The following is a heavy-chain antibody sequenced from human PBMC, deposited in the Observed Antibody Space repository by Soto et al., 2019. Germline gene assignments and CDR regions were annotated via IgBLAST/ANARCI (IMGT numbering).Heavy chain of an antibody. Sequence: EVQLLESGGGLVQPGGSLRLSCAASGFTFSSYAVSWVRQAPGKGLEWVSGISDSGGTTYYADAVKGRFTISRDNAKTSLYVQMNSLRAEDPSVYYCAKYPDRNNWKLTVIDSLGQGTLVTV. CDR1: GFTFSSYA. J-gene: IGHJ4*02. D-gene: IGHD1-20*01. CDR3: AKYPDRNNWKLTVIDS. CDR2: ISDSGGTT. V-gene: IGHV3-23*01.